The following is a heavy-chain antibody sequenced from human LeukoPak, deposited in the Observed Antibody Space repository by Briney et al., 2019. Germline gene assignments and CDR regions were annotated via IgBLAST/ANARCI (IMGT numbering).Heavy chain of an antibody. V-gene: IGHV3-33*01. Sequence: GGSLRLSCAASRCSFARYGMHRVRQAPGGGLEWLAVIWYDGSKKYYADSVKGRFTISRDNSENTLDLEMNSLRAEDTAVYYCAREGSGRYYVDYWGQGTLVTVSS. CDR2: IWYDGSKK. D-gene: IGHD1-26*01. J-gene: IGHJ4*02. CDR1: RCSFARYG. CDR3: AREGSGRYYVDY.